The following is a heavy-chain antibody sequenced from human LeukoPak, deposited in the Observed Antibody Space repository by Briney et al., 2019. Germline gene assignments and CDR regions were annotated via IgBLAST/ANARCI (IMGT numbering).Heavy chain of an antibody. V-gene: IGHV3-30-3*01. J-gene: IGHJ6*02. D-gene: IGHD6-19*01. CDR2: ISYDGSNK. CDR1: GFTFSSYA. Sequence: GGSLRLSCAASGFTFSSYAMHWVRQALGKGLEWVAVISYDGSNKYYADSVKGRFTISRDNAKNTLHLQMNSLRAEDTAVYYCARGLAVAGNCMDVWGQGTTVTVSS. CDR3: ARGLAVAGNCMDV.